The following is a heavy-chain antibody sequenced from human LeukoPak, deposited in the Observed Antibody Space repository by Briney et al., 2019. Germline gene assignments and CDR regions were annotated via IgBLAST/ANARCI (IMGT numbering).Heavy chain of an antibody. CDR1: GFTFSPYG. D-gene: IGHD3-9*01. CDR2: IRNDGTNK. V-gene: IGHV3-30*02. Sequence: PGGSLRLSCAVSGFTFSPYGMHWFRQAPGKGLEWVAFIRNDGTNKYYTDSVKGRFTISRDNSNNTLYLQMNSLRLEDTAVYYCARGGRYFDWLLGDSWGQGTLVTVSS. J-gene: IGHJ4*02. CDR3: ARGGRYFDWLLGDS.